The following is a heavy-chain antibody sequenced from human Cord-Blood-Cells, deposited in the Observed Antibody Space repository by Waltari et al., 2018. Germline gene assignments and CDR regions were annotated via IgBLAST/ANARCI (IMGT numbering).Heavy chain of an antibody. Sequence: QVQLQQWGAGLLKPSETLSLTCAVYGGSFSGYYWSWIRQPPGKGLEWIGENNHSGSTNYNPSLKSRVTISVDTSKNQFSLKLSSVTAADTAVYYCAYSSGWYYFDYWGQGTLVTVSS. CDR1: GGSFSGYY. CDR3: AYSSGWYYFDY. J-gene: IGHJ4*02. V-gene: IGHV4-34*01. D-gene: IGHD6-19*01. CDR2: NNHSGST.